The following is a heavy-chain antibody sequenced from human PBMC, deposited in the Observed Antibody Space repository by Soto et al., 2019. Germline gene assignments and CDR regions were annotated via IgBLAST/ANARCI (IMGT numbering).Heavy chain of an antibody. V-gene: IGHV3-7*01. J-gene: IGHJ4*02. CDR3: AADPRPHLVPIGY. D-gene: IGHD6-6*01. CDR2: IKQEGSEK. Sequence: EVQLVESGGGLVQPGGSLRLSCAASGFTFSSYWMTWVRQDPGKGLEWVANIKQEGSEKYYVDSVKGRFTISRDNAKNSLYLQMNSLRAEDTAVYYCAADPRPHLVPIGYWGQGTLVTVSS. CDR1: GFTFSSYW.